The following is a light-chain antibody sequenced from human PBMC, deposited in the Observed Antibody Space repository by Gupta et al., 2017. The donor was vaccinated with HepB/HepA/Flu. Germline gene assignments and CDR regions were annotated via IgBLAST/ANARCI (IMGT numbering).Light chain of an antibody. CDR2: AYN. CDR1: SSNIGVHYD. V-gene: IGLV1-40*01. J-gene: IGLJ1*01. CDR3: PSYDRRNSTYV. Sequence: QSVLTQPPSVSGAPGQRVTISCTGSSSNIGVHYDVHWYQQLPGTANNLLFDAYNNRPSGAPDRFSSYSAATSAYPTITVLPAEEEAYYYCPSYDRRNSTYVFGTGTKVTVL.